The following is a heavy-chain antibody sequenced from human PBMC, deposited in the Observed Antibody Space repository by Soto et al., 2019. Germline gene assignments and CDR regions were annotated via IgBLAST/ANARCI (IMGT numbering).Heavy chain of an antibody. CDR3: ARVGEYSSSSVDY. Sequence: SETLSLTCTVSGGSISSGGYYWSWIRQHPGKGLEWIGYIYYSGSTYYNPSLKSRVTISVDTSKNQFSLKLSSVTAADTAVYYCARVGEYSSSSVDYWGQGTLVTVSS. D-gene: IGHD6-6*01. CDR1: GGSISSGGYY. V-gene: IGHV4-31*03. J-gene: IGHJ4*02. CDR2: IYYSGST.